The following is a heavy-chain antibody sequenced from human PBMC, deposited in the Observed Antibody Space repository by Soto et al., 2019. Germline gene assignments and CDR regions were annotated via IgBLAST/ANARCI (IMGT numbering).Heavy chain of an antibody. CDR1: GFTFSSYG. CDR3: ARGRQQVVVRWFDP. D-gene: IGHD6-13*01. J-gene: IGHJ5*02. CDR2: IWYDGSNK. Sequence: QVQLVESGGGVVQPGRSLRLSCAASGFTFSSYGMHWVRQAPGKGLEWVAVIWYDGSNKYYADSVKGRFTSSRDNSKNTLHLLMADLRGEDTAVYYCARGRQQVVVRWFDPRGQGTLVTVSS. V-gene: IGHV3-33*01.